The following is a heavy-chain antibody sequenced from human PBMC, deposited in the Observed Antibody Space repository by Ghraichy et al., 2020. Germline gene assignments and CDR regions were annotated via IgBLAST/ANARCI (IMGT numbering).Heavy chain of an antibody. J-gene: IGHJ3*02. CDR2: IYTSGST. CDR3: ARRGYNDAFDI. Sequence: SQTLSLTCTVSGGSISSGSYYWSWIRQPAGKGLEWIGRIYTSGSTNYNPSLKSRVTMSVDTSKNQFSLKLSSVTAADTAVYYCARRGYNDAFDIWGQGTMVTVSS. D-gene: IGHD5-18*01. V-gene: IGHV4-61*02. CDR1: GGSISSGSYY.